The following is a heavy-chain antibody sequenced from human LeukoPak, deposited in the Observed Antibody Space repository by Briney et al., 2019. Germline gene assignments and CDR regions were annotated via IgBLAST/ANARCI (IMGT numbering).Heavy chain of an antibody. CDR2: IYYSGST. CDR3: ARVRTTMVRGVKLSWFDP. V-gene: IGHV4-39*07. Sequence: SETLSLTCTVSGGSISSSSYYWGWIRQPPGKGLEWIGSIYYSGSTYYNPSLKSRVTISVDTSKNQFSLKLSSVTAADTAVYYCARVRTTMVRGVKLSWFDPWGQGTLVTVSS. D-gene: IGHD3-10*01. J-gene: IGHJ5*02. CDR1: GGSISSSSYY.